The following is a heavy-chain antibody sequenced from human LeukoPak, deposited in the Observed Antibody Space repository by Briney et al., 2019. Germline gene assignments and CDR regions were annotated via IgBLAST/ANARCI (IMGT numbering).Heavy chain of an antibody. D-gene: IGHD6-13*01. J-gene: IGHJ4*02. CDR3: AKVLGTYGSSGYAWYIDH. Sequence: GGSLRLPRAASGFTFRSYAMTWVRQAPGKGLEWVSVISGSGETTYYADSVRGRFTISRDNSKDTLYLQMNTLRAEDTAVYYCAKVLGTYGSSGYAWYIDHWGQGILVTVSS. CDR2: ISGSGETT. CDR1: GFTFRSYA. V-gene: IGHV3-23*01.